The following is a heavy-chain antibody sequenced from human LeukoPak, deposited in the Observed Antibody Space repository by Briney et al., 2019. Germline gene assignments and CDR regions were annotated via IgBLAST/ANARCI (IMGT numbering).Heavy chain of an antibody. Sequence: SETLSLTCNVSGGSISSSIYYWGWIRQPPGKGLEWIGSIYYTGSAYYNPSLKSRVTISVDTSKNQFSLKLGSVTAADTAVYYCARATEGNYDILTGYYYYYYGMDVWGQGTTVTVSS. V-gene: IGHV4-39*07. CDR3: ARATEGNYDILTGYYYYYYGMDV. CDR2: IYYTGSA. CDR1: GGSISSSIYY. D-gene: IGHD3-9*01. J-gene: IGHJ6*02.